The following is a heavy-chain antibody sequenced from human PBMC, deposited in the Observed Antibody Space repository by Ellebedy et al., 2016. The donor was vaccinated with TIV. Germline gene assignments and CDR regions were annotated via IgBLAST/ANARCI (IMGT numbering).Heavy chain of an antibody. CDR3: AREAAWGIWYFNP. D-gene: IGHD7-27*01. CDR1: GFSFSNNG. V-gene: IGHV3-33*07. Sequence: GESLKISXAASGFSFSNNGMYWIRQAPGKGLEWVAVIWYDGSNQHYADSVRGRFTISRDDSKKALFLQMDSVRVDDTAVYYCAREAAWGIWYFNPWGRGTLVSVSS. J-gene: IGHJ2*01. CDR2: IWYDGSNQ.